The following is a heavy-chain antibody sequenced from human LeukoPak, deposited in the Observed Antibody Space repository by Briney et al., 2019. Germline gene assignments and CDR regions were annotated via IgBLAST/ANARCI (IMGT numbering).Heavy chain of an antibody. J-gene: IGHJ4*02. V-gene: IGHV1-18*01. CDR1: GYTFTTYA. D-gene: IGHD6-19*01. CDR2: INGDNGNT. CDR3: ATSLSSGWYGTDY. Sequence: ASVKVSCKASGYTFTTYAMHWVRQAPGQRLEWMGWINGDNGNTNYAQKLQGRVTMTTDTSTSTAYMELRSLRSDDTAVYYCATSLSSGWYGTDYWGQGTLVTVSS.